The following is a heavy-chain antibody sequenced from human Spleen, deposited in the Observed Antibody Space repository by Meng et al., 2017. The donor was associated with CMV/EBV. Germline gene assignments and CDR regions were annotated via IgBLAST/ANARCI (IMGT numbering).Heavy chain of an antibody. V-gene: IGHV3-7*01. CDR1: GFTFSSYG. J-gene: IGHJ4*02. CDR3: ASLVSGQDY. CDR2: IKQDGSEK. D-gene: IGHD6-19*01. Sequence: GESLKISCAASGFTFSSYGMHWVRQAPGKGLEWVANIKQDGSEKYYVDSVKGRFTISRDNAKNSLYLQMNSLRAEDTAVYYCASLVSGQDYWGQGTLVTVSS.